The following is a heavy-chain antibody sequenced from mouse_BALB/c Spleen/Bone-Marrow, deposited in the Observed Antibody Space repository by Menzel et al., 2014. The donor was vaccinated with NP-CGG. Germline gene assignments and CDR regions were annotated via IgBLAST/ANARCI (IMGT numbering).Heavy chain of an antibody. CDR1: GYTFTSYY. CDR3: TRYGNYYFDY. Sequence: VHLVESGAELVKPGASVKLSCKASGYTFTSYYTYWVKQRPGQGLEWIGEINPSNGGTNFNEKFKSKATLTVDKSSSTAYMQLSSLTSEDSAVYYCTRYGNYYFDYWGQGTTLTVSS. V-gene: IGHV1S81*02. J-gene: IGHJ2*01. D-gene: IGHD2-1*01. CDR2: INPSNGGT.